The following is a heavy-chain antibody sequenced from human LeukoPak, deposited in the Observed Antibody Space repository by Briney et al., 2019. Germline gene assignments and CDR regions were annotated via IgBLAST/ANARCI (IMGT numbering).Heavy chain of an antibody. J-gene: IGHJ4*02. CDR3: ARDRVGGVIVTFPDY. CDR1: GYTFTGYY. V-gene: IGHV1-2*02. CDR2: INPNSGGT. D-gene: IGHD3-16*02. Sequence: GASVKVSXKASGYTFTGYYMHWVRQAPGQGLEGMGWINPNSGGTNYAQKFQGRVTMTGDTSINTAYMELSRLRSDDAAVYYCARDRVGGVIVTFPDYWGQGTLVTVSS.